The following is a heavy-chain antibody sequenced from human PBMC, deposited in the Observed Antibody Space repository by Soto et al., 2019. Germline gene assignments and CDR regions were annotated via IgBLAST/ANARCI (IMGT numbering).Heavy chain of an antibody. Sequence: GASVKVSCKASGYTFTSYVINWVRQASGQGPEWMGWVNGNSGNTGYAQKFQGRVTMTRNTSTSTAYMELGSLRLEDTAVSYGARGPQDVPYSWLDPWGRGSPFAVSS. CDR2: VNGNSGNT. D-gene: IGHD1-26*01. V-gene: IGHV1-8*01. CDR3: ARGPQDVPYSWLDP. CDR1: GYTFTSYV. J-gene: IGHJ5*02.